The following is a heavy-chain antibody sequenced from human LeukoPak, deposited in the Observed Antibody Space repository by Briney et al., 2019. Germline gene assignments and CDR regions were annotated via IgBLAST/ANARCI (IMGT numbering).Heavy chain of an antibody. J-gene: IGHJ1*01. V-gene: IGHV3-21*01. CDR2: ITSSSGYI. Sequence: GGSLRLSCAASGFTFRNYNMNWVRQAPGKGLEWVPSITSSSGYIYYADSVKGRFTISRDNAKNSLYLQMNSLRAEDTAVYYCARDPGSLAVAYGYFQHWGQGTLVTVSS. CDR3: ARDPGSLAVAYGYFQH. CDR1: GFTFRNYN. D-gene: IGHD6-19*01.